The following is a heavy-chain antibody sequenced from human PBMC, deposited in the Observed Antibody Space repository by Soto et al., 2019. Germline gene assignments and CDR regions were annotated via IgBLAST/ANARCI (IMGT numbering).Heavy chain of an antibody. D-gene: IGHD2-15*01. V-gene: IGHV1-18*01. CDR2: ISVYNGNT. CDR3: ARAERSGGSLDY. Sequence: QVQLVQSGAEVKRPGASVKVSCKASGYTFNSYGISWVRQAPGQGLEWMGWISVYNGNTNYAQKVQGRVTMTTDTPTNTAKRERRIRSPDDTAVYYGARAERSGGSLDYGGQETVVPVSS. J-gene: IGHJ4*02. CDR1: GYTFNSYG.